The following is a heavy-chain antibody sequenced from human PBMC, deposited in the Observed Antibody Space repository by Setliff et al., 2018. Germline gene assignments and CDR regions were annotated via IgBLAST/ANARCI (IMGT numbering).Heavy chain of an antibody. CDR3: SRLVRYCTTTSCQRLSGDEY. V-gene: IGHV1-18*01. J-gene: IGHJ4*02. CDR1: GYTFTDYG. CDR2: ISAYTGNA. D-gene: IGHD2-2*01. Sequence: ASVKVSCKASGYTFTDYGITWVRQAPGQGLEWMGWISAYTGNAYYAHKLQDRVTMTTDTSTGTAYMELRSLTSDDTAVYYCSRLVRYCTTTSCQRLSGDEYWGQGTVVTVSS.